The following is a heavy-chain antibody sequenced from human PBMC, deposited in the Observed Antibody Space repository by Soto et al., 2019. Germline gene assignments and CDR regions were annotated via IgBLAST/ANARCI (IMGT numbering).Heavy chain of an antibody. Sequence: EVQLAESGGGLIQPGGSLRLSCATSGFTFSRYWIHWVRQAXXXGLVWVSRISGDGVHTDYAESVKGRFTVSRDIAKSTGYLQMNXXRXXXXXXXXXXXXXXVXERDXWGQGILVTVSS. V-gene: IGHV3-74*01. D-gene: IGHD3-16*01. CDR2: ISGDGVHT. CDR1: GFTFSRYW. J-gene: IGHJ4*02. CDR3: XXXXXVXERDX.